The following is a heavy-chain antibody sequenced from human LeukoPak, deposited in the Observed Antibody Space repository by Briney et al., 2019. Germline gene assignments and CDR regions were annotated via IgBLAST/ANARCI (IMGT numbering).Heavy chain of an antibody. CDR3: ALSTTRVTTRTLDY. V-gene: IGHV4-34*01. CDR2: INHSGSA. D-gene: IGHD4-17*01. CDR1: GDSFIGYY. Sequence: SETLSLTCVASGDSFIGYYWTWIRQPPDKGLEWIGEINHSGSARYNPSLRSRVTISIDTSENQSSLRLNSVTAADSGVYYCALSTTRVTTRTLDYWAQGTLVTVSS. J-gene: IGHJ4*02.